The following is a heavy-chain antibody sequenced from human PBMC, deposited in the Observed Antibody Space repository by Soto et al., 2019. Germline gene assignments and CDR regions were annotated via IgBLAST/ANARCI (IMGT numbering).Heavy chain of an antibody. V-gene: IGHV3-49*03. J-gene: IGHJ4*02. CDR2: IRSKAYGGTT. CDR3: TRDAAGSYPYYFDY. Sequence: PGGSLRLSCTSSGFTFGDYAMSCFRQAPGKGLEWVGFIRSKAYGGTTEYAASVKGRFTISRDDSKSIAYLQMNSLKTEDTAVYYCTRDAAGSYPYYFDYWGQGTLVTVSS. CDR1: GFTFGDYA. D-gene: IGHD1-26*01.